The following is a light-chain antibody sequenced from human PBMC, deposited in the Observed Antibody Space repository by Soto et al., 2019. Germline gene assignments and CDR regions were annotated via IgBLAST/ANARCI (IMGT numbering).Light chain of an antibody. CDR3: TSYTSSDTLV. CDR1: SGDVGGYNY. V-gene: IGLV2-14*01. CDR2: EVS. J-gene: IGLJ1*01. Sequence: QSALTQPASVSGYPGQSITIFCTGTSGDVGGYNYVSWYQHHPGRAPKILIYEVSSRPSWISNRFTGAKSGNTASLTISGLQTEDEADYYCTSYTSSDTLVFGTGTKVTVL.